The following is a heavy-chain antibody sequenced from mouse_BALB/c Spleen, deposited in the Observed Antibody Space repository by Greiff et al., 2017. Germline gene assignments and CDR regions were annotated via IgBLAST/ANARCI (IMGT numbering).Heavy chain of an antibody. CDR1: GFTFSSFG. J-gene: IGHJ2*01. Sequence: EVQRVESGGGLVQPGGSRKLSCAASGFTFSSFGMHWVRQAPEKGLEWVAYISSGSSTIYYADTVKGRFTISRDNPKNTLFLQMTSLRSEDMAMYYCARELRDYFDYWGQGTTLTVSS. CDR3: ARELRDYFDY. CDR2: ISSGSSTI. D-gene: IGHD1-1*01. V-gene: IGHV5-17*02.